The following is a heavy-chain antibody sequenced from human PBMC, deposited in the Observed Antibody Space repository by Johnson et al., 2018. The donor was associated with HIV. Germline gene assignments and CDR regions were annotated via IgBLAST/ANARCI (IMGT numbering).Heavy chain of an antibody. V-gene: IGHV3-30*18. CDR1: GFAFSNYG. J-gene: IGHJ3*01. Sequence: QVQLVESGGGVVQPGRSLRLSCAASGFAFSNYGMHWVRQAPGKGLEWVAVISFDGSHKYYTDSVKGLSTISRDNSNNTLYLHMNSLRPDDTGVYYCAKDKFMFLDNPVDAFDVWGRDNGHVLF. CDR2: ISFDGSHK. CDR3: AKDKFMFLDNPVDAFDV. D-gene: IGHD3/OR15-3a*01.